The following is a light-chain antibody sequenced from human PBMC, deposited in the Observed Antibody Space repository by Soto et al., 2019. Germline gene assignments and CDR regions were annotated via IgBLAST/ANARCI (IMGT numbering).Light chain of an antibody. CDR1: SNYVCGYNY. CDR2: DVS. J-gene: IGLJ1*01. Sequence: QSVLTQPAAVSGSPGQSIAISCLGSSNYVCGYNYVSWHQQHPGKAPKVVIYDVSNRPSGVSDRFSGSKSGNTASLTISGLQAEDEADYYRSSYTSSSTYVFGTGTKVTVL. CDR3: SSYTSSSTYV. V-gene: IGLV2-14*01.